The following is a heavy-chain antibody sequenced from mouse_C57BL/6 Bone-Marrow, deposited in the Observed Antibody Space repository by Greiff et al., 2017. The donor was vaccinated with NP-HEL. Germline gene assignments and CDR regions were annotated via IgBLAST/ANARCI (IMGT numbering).Heavy chain of an antibody. V-gene: IGHV1-81*01. Sequence: QVQLQQSGAELARPGASVKLSCKASGYTFTSYGISWVKQRTGQGLEWIGEIYPRSGNTYYNEKFKGKATLTADKSSSTAYMELRSLTSEDSAVYFCSSGYLYWGQGTTLTVSS. D-gene: IGHD2-2*01. CDR1: GYTFTSYG. CDR3: SSGYLY. J-gene: IGHJ2*01. CDR2: IYPRSGNT.